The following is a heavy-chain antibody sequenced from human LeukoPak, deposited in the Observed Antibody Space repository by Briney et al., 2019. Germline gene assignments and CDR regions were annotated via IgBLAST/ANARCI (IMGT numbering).Heavy chain of an antibody. J-gene: IGHJ5*02. CDR1: GFTFSSYA. V-gene: IGHV3-23*01. D-gene: IGHD4-17*01. Sequence: GGSLRLSCAASGFTFSSYAMSWVRQAPGKGLEWVSAISGSGGSTYYADSVKGRFTISRDNSKSTLYLQMNSLRAEDTAVNYCANPKIYYGDRYNYFDPWGQGTLVIVSS. CDR3: ANPKIYYGDRYNYFDP. CDR2: ISGSGGST.